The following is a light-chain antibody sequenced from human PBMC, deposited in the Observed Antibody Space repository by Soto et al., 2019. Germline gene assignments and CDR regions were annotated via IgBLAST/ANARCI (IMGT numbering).Light chain of an antibody. J-gene: IGKJ2*01. Sequence: IQMTQSPSSLSASVGDRVTITCQASRDIDNYLNWYQQKPGKAPNLLIYDASNLETGVSLRFSGSRSGTHFNLTISSLQPEDIGTYYCHQYDNRPFTFGQGTKLEIK. CDR2: DAS. CDR3: HQYDNRPFT. CDR1: RDIDNY. V-gene: IGKV1-33*01.